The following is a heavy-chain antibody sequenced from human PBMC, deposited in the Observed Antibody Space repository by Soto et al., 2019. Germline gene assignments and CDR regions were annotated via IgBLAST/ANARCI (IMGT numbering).Heavy chain of an antibody. J-gene: IGHJ3*02. D-gene: IGHD3-22*01. Sequence: PGVSLRLSCAASGFTVSSYAISWVRQAPGTGLEWVSAISGSGGSTYYADYVKGRFTISRDNSTNTLYLPMNSLRAEDTAVYYCAKSGDTMIVVVNDASYIWGQGTMVAVSS. V-gene: IGHV3-23*01. CDR1: GFTVSSYA. CDR2: ISGSGGST. CDR3: AKSGDTMIVVVNDASYI.